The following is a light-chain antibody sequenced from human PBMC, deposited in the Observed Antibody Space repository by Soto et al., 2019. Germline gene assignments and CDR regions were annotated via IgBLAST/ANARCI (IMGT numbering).Light chain of an antibody. V-gene: IGLV2-8*01. Sequence: QSVLTQPPSASGSPGQSVTISCTGTSSDVGAYNYVSWYQQHAGKAPKLVIYEVTKRPSGVPDRFSGSKSAKTASLTVSGLQAEDAADYYCSSFASSNTWVFGGGTKVTVL. J-gene: IGLJ3*02. CDR1: SSDVGAYNY. CDR2: EVT. CDR3: SSFASSNTWV.